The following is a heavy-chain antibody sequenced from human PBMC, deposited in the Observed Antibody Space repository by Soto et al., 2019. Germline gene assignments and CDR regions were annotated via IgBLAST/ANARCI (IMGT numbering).Heavy chain of an antibody. V-gene: IGHV3-33*01. J-gene: IGHJ3*02. CDR2: IWYDGSNK. CDR1: GFTFSSYG. Sequence: QVQLVESGGGVVQPGRSLRLSCAASGFTFSSYGMHWVRQAPGKGLEWVAVIWYDGSNKYYADSVKGRFTISRDNSKNTLYLKMNSLRAEDTAVYYCARDRSEDDAFDIWGQGTMVTVSS. CDR3: ARDRSEDDAFDI.